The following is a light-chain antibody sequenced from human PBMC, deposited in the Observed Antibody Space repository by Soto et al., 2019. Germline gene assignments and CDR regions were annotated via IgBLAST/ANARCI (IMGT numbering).Light chain of an antibody. CDR3: HHYGTSPPT. CDR2: GAS. Sequence: ERVSAVYAKTLSVSPREIATISCRACHSGSSNLAWYQQKPGQAPRLLIYGASTRATGIPDTFSCSGSGTDFTLTTTILALQDFAVFYCHHYGTSPPTFGQGTKVDIK. V-gene: IGKV3D-15*01. CDR1: HSGSSN. J-gene: IGKJ1*01.